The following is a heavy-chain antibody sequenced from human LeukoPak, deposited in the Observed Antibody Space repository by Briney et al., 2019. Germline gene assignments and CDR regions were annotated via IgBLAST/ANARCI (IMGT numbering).Heavy chain of an antibody. CDR3: AKDPDGLWS. Sequence: PGGSLRLSCGASGFXFSSYAIHWVRQAPGKGLEWVSSIGASGTSTYYADSVKGRFTISRDNSKNTLFLQMNSLRDEDTAVYYCAKDPDGLWSWGQGTLVTVSS. D-gene: IGHD4/OR15-4a*01. J-gene: IGHJ5*02. CDR1: GFXFSSYA. CDR2: IGASGTST. V-gene: IGHV3-23*01.